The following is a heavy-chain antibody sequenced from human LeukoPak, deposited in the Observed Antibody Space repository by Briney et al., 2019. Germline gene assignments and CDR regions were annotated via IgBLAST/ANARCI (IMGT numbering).Heavy chain of an antibody. CDR1: GGSISSGGYS. CDR2: IYHSGST. Sequence: PSETLSLTCAVSGGSISSGGYSWSWIRQPPGKGLEWIGHIYHSGSTYYNPSLKSRVTISVDRSKNQFSLKLSSVTAADTAVYYCARSSSWASSDTYYYYGMDVWGQGTTVTVSS. J-gene: IGHJ6*02. D-gene: IGHD6-13*01. CDR3: ARSSSWASSDTYYYYGMDV. V-gene: IGHV4-30-2*01.